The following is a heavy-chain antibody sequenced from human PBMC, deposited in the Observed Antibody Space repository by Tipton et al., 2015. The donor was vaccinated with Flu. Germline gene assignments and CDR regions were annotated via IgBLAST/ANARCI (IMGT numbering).Heavy chain of an antibody. J-gene: IGHJ5*02. V-gene: IGHV4-4*07. CDR2: IYTSGST. D-gene: IGHD3-10*01. Sequence: TLSLTCTVSGGSISSYYWSWIRQPAGKGLEWIGRIYTSGSTNYNPSLKSRVTMSVDTSKNQFSLKLSSVTAADTAVYYCARDLVVRGRGRYNWVDPWGQGTLVPVSS. CDR3: ARDLVVRGRGRYNWVDP. CDR1: GGSISSYY.